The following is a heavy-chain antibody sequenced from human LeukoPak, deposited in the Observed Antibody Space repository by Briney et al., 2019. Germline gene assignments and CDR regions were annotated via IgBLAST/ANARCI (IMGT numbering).Heavy chain of an antibody. CDR3: ATRGLSGYYYGMDV. CDR2: ITSAGST. CDR1: GFTVSRNY. V-gene: IGHV3-66*01. J-gene: IGHJ6*02. D-gene: IGHD3/OR15-3a*01. Sequence: GGSLRPSCAASGFTVSRNYMSWARLAPGKGLEWVSIITSAGSTHYATSVKGRFTISRDNSKNTVYLQMNSLRAEDTAVYYCATRGLSGYYYGMDVWGQGTPVTVSS.